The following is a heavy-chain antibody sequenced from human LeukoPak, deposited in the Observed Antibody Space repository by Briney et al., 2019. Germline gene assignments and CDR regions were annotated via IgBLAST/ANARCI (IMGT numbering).Heavy chain of an antibody. V-gene: IGHV4-34*01. CDR1: GGSFSGYY. D-gene: IGHD3-10*01. J-gene: IGHJ6*02. Sequence: PSETLSLTCAVYGGSFSGYYWNWIRQPPGKGLEWIGDINHSGGTNYNPTHKRRVTISVDSPKNQSTLKLNSVSAAETAVYYCARSGSGSHTYYYYGMDVWGQGTTVTVSS. CDR3: ARSGSGSHTYYYYGMDV. CDR2: INHSGGT.